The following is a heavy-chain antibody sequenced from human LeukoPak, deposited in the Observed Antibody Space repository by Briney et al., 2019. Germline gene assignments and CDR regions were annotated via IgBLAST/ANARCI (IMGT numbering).Heavy chain of an antibody. Sequence: SETLSLTCAVYGGSFSGYYWSWLRQPPGRGLEWIGEINHSGSTNYNPSLKSRVTISVDTSKNQFSLKLSSVTAADTAVYYCARPYCSSTSCYGWFGPSGQGTLVTVSS. D-gene: IGHD2-2*01. V-gene: IGHV4-34*01. CDR2: INHSGST. J-gene: IGHJ5*02. CDR3: ARPYCSSTSCYGWFGP. CDR1: GGSFSGYY.